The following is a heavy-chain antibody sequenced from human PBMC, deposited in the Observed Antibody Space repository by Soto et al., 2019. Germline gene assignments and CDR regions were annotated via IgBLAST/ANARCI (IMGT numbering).Heavy chain of an antibody. CDR1: EFIFSNYG. V-gene: IGHV3-30*18. J-gene: IGHJ6*02. Sequence: QVQLVESGGGVVQPGGSLRLSCTASEFIFSNYGMHWVRQAPGKGLEWLVSISYDGNKKFDIDAVKGRFTISRDNPKNTLYLQMNSLRPDDTAVYYCAKDAGSNDYYFYGMDVWGQGTTVTVSS. D-gene: IGHD1-26*01. CDR2: ISYDGNKK. CDR3: AKDAGSNDYYFYGMDV.